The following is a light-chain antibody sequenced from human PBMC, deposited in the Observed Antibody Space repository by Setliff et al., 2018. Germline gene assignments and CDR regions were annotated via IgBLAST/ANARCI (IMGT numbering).Light chain of an antibody. V-gene: IGLV2-14*01. CDR2: DVS. J-gene: IGLJ1*01. Sequence: QSALTQPASVSGSPGQSITIPCTGTSSDVGGYNYVSWYQQHPGKAPKLMIYDVSKRPSGVSNRFSGSKSGNTASLTISGLQAEDEADYYCSSYTSSSTWVFGTGTRSPS. CDR1: SSDVGGYNY. CDR3: SSYTSSSTWV.